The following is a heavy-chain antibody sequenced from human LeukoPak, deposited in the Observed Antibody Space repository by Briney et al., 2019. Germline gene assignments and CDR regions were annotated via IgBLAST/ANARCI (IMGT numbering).Heavy chain of an antibody. CDR1: GYTLTNYD. D-gene: IGHD4-17*01. CDR3: ASGMNARDYGDYEAGPRGY. V-gene: IGHV1-8*01. J-gene: IGHJ4*02. CDR2: MNPNSGNT. Sequence: ASVKVSCKASGYTLTNYDINWVRQATGQGLEWMGWMNPNSGNTDYAQKFQGRVTMTRNTSISTAYMELSSLRSEDTAVYYCASGMNARDYGDYEAGPRGYWGQGTLVTVSS.